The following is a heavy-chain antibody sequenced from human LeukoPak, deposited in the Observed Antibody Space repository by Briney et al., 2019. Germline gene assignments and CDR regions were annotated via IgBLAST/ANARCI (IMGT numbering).Heavy chain of an antibody. CDR3: ARLRNYCSGGSCSRGMDV. CDR2: IYYSGST. D-gene: IGHD2-15*01. Sequence: SETLSLTCTVSGGSISSYYWSWIRQPPGKGLEWIGYIYYSGSTNYNPSLKSRVTISVDTSKNQFSLKLSSVTAADTAVYYCARLRNYCSGGSCSRGMDVWGQGTTATVSS. V-gene: IGHV4-59*01. CDR1: GGSISSYY. J-gene: IGHJ6*02.